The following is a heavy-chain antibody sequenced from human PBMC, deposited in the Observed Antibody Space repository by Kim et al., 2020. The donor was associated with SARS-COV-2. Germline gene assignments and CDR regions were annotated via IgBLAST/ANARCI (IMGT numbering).Heavy chain of an antibody. J-gene: IGHJ4*02. D-gene: IGHD2-2*01. CDR3: ARGLCSSTSCYGY. Sequence: YEQKFQGRVTMTRDTSISTAYMELSRLRSDDTAVYYCARGLCSSTSCYGYWGQGTLVTVSS. V-gene: IGHV1-2*02.